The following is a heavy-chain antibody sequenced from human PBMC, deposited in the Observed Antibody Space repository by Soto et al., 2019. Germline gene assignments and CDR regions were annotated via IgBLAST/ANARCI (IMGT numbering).Heavy chain of an antibody. CDR1: GFTFSSYA. CDR2: ISYDGSNK. J-gene: IGHJ4*02. Sequence: GGSLRLSCAASGFTFSSYAMHWVRQAPGKGLEWVAVISYDGSNKYYADSVKGRFTISRDNSKNTLYLQMNSLRAEDTAVYYCARDLLSYDSSGYYDYWGQGTLVTVS. V-gene: IGHV3-30-3*01. CDR3: ARDLLSYDSSGYYDY. D-gene: IGHD3-22*01.